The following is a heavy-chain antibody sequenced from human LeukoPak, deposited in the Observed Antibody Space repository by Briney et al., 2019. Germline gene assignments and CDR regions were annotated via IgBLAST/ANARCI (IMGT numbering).Heavy chain of an antibody. J-gene: IGHJ4*02. V-gene: IGHV3-23*01. CDR1: GFTLSSYA. D-gene: IGHD1-26*01. Sequence: PGGSLRLSCAASGFTLSSYAMNWVRQAPGKGLEWVSAISGNGNAYYADSVKGRFTISRDNSKNTLYLQMNSLRAEDTAVYYCAKRGAEVGTTVAPGDYWGQRTLLTVSS. CDR3: AKRGAEVGTTVAPGDY. CDR2: ISGNGNA.